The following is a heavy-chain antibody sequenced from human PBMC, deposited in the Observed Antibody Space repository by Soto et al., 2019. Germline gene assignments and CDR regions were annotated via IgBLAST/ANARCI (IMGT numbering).Heavy chain of an antibody. CDR2: ISYDGSNK. J-gene: IGHJ6*02. D-gene: IGHD3-9*01. CDR1: GFTFSSYA. V-gene: IGHV3-30-3*01. CDR3: ARDRNDILTGTHYYYGMDV. Sequence: QVQLVESGGGVVQPGRSLRLSCAASGFTFSSYAMHWVRQAPGKGLEWVAVISYDGSNKYYADSVKGRFTISRDNSKNPLYLQMNSLRAEDTAVYYCARDRNDILTGTHYYYGMDVWGQGSTVTVSS.